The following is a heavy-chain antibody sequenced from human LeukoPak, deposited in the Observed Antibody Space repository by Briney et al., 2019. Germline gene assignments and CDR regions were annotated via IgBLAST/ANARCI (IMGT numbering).Heavy chain of an antibody. D-gene: IGHD3-3*01. CDR3: ARRTITIFGVVIPSEAFDI. CDR2: INHSGST. CDR1: GGSFSGYY. J-gene: IGHJ3*02. V-gene: IGHV4-34*01. Sequence: SETLSLTCAVYGGSFSGYYWSWIRQPPGKGLEWIGEINHSGSTNYNPSLKSRVTISVDTSKNQFSLKLSSVTAADTAVYYCARRTITIFGVVIPSEAFDIWGQGTMVTVSS.